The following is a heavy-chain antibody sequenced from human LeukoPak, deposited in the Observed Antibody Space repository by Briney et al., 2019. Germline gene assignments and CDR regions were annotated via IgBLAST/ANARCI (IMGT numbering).Heavy chain of an antibody. CDR3: AKAPVWNYYYGLDV. CDR2: ITTSGST. CDR1: GLTASHNVNNA. V-gene: IGHV3-23*01. Sequence: GGFLRLSCAASGLTASHNVNNAMSWVRHAPGKGREWVSGITTSGSTYYADSVKGRFTISRENSNNTLYLHMDSLRAEDTAVYYCAKAPVWNYYYGLDVWGQGTTVTVSS. D-gene: IGHD2-21*01. J-gene: IGHJ6*02.